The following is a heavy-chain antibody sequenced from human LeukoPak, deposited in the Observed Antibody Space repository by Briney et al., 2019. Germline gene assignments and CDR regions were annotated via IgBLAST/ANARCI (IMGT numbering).Heavy chain of an antibody. CDR1: GGSISRSTYY. CDR2: IYYSGST. D-gene: IGHD4-17*01. J-gene: IGHJ5*02. V-gene: IGHV4-39*01. Sequence: SETLSLTCTVSGGSISRSTYYWGWLRQPPGKGLEWIGNIYYSGSTYYNPSLKSRVTISVDTSKNQFSLKMSSVTAADTAVYYCARDYGDYWFDPWGQGTLVTVSS. CDR3: ARDYGDYWFDP.